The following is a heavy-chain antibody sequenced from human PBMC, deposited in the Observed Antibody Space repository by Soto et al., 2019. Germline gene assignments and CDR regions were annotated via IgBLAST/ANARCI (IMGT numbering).Heavy chain of an antibody. CDR2: IVPLFGTK. CDR1: GGTFSSYT. D-gene: IGHD3-3*01. CDR3: ARDGDVTTIRPRGALDI. V-gene: IGHV1-69*01. J-gene: IGHJ3*02. Sequence: QVQLGQSGAEVKKPGSSVKVSCKASGGTFSSYTFSWVRQAPGQGLEWMGGIVPLFGTKNDAKIFKGRVTISADASTSTVDMEVSSLTSEDSARYYCARDGDVTTIRPRGALDIWGQGTVITVSS.